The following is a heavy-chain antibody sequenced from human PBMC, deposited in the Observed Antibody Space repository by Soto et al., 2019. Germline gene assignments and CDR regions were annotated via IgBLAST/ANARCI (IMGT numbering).Heavy chain of an antibody. D-gene: IGHD3-10*01. Sequence: QLQLQESGPGLVKPSETLSLTCTVSGGSISSSSYYWGWIRQPPGKGLEWIGSIYYSGSTYYNPSLKSRVTISVDTSKNQFSLKLSSVTAADTAVYYCARRGTYYYGSGSYYLIDYWGQGTLVTVSS. J-gene: IGHJ4*02. CDR1: GGSISSSSYY. V-gene: IGHV4-39*01. CDR3: ARRGTYYYGSGSYYLIDY. CDR2: IYYSGST.